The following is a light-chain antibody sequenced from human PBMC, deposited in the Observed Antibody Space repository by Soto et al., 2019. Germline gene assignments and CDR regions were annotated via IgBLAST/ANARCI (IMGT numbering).Light chain of an antibody. CDR1: ISDVGGYNY. J-gene: IGLJ3*02. V-gene: IGLV2-8*01. CDR2: EVS. CDR3: SSYAGSIYVV. Sequence: QSVLTQPPSASGSPGQSVTISCTGTISDVGGYNYVSWYQQHPGKAPKLMIYEVSKRPSGVPDRFSGSKSGNTASLTVSGLQAEDEADYYCSSYAGSIYVVFGGGTKLTVL.